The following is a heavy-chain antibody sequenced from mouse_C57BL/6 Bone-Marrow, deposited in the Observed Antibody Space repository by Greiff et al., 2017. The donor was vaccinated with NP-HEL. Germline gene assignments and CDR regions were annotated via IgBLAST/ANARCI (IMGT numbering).Heavy chain of an antibody. CDR1: GYTFTSYW. CDR3: ARGVGRITTVVATERGYAMDY. J-gene: IGHJ4*01. V-gene: IGHV1-53*01. D-gene: IGHD1-1*01. CDR2: INPSNGGT. Sequence: QVQLQQPGTELVKPGASVKLSCKASGYTFTSYWMHWVKQRPGQGLEWIGNINPSNGGTNYNEKFKSKATLTVDTSSSTAYMQLSSLTSEDSAVYYCARGVGRITTVVATERGYAMDYWGQGTSVTVSS.